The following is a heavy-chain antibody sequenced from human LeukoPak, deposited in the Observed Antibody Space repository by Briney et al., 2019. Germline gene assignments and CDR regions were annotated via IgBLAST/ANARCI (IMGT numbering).Heavy chain of an antibody. V-gene: IGHV1-69*05. D-gene: IGHD2-2*01. CDR2: IIPILGTA. CDR3: ARVQTDCSSTSCPNYYYYYMDV. Sequence: ASVKVSCKASGGTFSSYAISWVRQAPGQGLEWMGGIIPILGTANYAQKFQGRVTITTDESTSTAYMELSSLRSEDTAVYYCARVQTDCSSTSCPNYYYYYMDVWGKGTTVTVSS. J-gene: IGHJ6*03. CDR1: GGTFSSYA.